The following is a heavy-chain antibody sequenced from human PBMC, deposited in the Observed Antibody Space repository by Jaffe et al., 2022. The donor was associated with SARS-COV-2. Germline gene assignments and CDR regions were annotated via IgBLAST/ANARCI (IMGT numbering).Heavy chain of an antibody. J-gene: IGHJ4*02. Sequence: EVQLVESGGGLVQPGGSLRLSCAASGFTFSRYAMTWVRQAPGKGLEWVSDISGSGVTTNYADSVKGRFTISKDDARDTLYLQMNSLRAEDTAVYYCAKLREYCSGGSCSDDYWGQGTLVTVSS. CDR2: ISGSGVTT. CDR1: GFTFSRYA. D-gene: IGHD2-15*01. CDR3: AKLREYCSGGSCSDDY. V-gene: IGHV3-23*04.